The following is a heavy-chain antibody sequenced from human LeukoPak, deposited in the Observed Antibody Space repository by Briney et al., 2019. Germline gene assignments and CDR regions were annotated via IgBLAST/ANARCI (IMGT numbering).Heavy chain of an antibody. CDR2: IHTSGTT. D-gene: IGHD6-19*01. Sequence: SETLSPTCTVFGGSISNYHWSWIRQPAGKGLEWISQIHTSGTTNYNPPLKSRVSMSIDTPENQLSLTIRSVTAADTAVYYCARRDISSGWSFEHWGQGILVTVSS. V-gene: IGHV4-4*07. CDR3: ARRDISSGWSFEH. CDR1: GGSISNYH. J-gene: IGHJ4*02.